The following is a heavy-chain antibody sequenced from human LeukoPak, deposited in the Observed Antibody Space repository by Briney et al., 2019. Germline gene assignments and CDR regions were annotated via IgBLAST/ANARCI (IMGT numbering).Heavy chain of an antibody. J-gene: IGHJ4*02. Sequence: PGRSLRLSCAASGFTFSSYAIHWVRQAPGKGLEWVAVISYDGSNKYYADSVKGRFTISRDNSKNTLYLQMNSLRAEDTAVYYCARDVYFDYWGQGTLVTVSS. CDR2: ISYDGSNK. V-gene: IGHV3-30-3*01. CDR3: ARDVYFDY. CDR1: GFTFSSYA.